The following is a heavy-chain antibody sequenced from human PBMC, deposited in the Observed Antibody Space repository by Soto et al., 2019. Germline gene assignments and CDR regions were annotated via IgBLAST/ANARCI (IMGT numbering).Heavy chain of an antibody. CDR1: GGSISSYY. CDR3: ARDGGYSGYDAYYYYGMDV. D-gene: IGHD5-12*01. Sequence: SETLSLTCTVSGGSISSYYWSWIRQPPGKGLEWIGYIYYSGSTNYNPSLKSRVTISVDTSKNQFSLKLSSVTAADTAVYYCARDGGYSGYDAYYYYGMDVWGQGTTVTVSS. V-gene: IGHV4-59*01. CDR2: IYYSGST. J-gene: IGHJ6*02.